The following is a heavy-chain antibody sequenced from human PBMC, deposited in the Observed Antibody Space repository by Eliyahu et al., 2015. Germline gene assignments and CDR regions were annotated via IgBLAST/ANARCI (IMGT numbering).Heavy chain of an antibody. CDR2: VYGDGAT. V-gene: IGHV4-61*02. CDR3: ARDRVTGPYSHYYYMDV. CDR1: XVSVXSGSYY. D-gene: IGHD3-9*01. Sequence: QVQLRESGPGLVKPSQTLSLTCSVSXVSVXSGSYYWSWIRQPPGXAGKGLGWIGRVYGDGATNYNPSLKSRITISVDTSKNQFSLRLTSVTAADTAVYYCARDRVTGPYSHYYYMDVWGKGTSVTVSS. J-gene: IGHJ6*03.